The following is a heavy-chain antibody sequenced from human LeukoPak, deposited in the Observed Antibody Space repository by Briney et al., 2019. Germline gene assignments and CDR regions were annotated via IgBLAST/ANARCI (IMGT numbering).Heavy chain of an antibody. CDR3: ARGGTAVVIDY. CDR1: GYSISSGYY. V-gene: IGHV4-38-2*02. Sequence: SETLSLTCTVSGYSISSGYYWGWIRQPPGKGLEWIGSIYHSGNIYYNPSLKSRVTISVDTSNNQFSLKLSSVTAADTAVYYCARGGTAVVIDYWGQGTLVTVSS. D-gene: IGHD6-19*01. CDR2: IYHSGNI. J-gene: IGHJ4*02.